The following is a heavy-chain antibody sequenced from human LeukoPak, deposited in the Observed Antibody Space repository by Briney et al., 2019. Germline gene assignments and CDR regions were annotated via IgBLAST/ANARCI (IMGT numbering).Heavy chain of an antibody. CDR1: GFTFSSYW. CDR3: ARRIVGPSSGGDY. V-gene: IGHV3-7*01. D-gene: IGHD1-26*01. Sequence: QPGGSLRLSCVASGFTFSSYWMHWVRQAPGKGLELVANIKQDGSEKYYVDSVQGRFTISRDNAKNSLYLQMNSLRVEDTAVYYCARRIVGPSSGGDYWGQGTPVTVSS. J-gene: IGHJ4*02. CDR2: IKQDGSEK.